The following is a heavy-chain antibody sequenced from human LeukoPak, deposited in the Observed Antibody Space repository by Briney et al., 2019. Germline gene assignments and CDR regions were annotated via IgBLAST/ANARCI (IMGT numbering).Heavy chain of an antibody. CDR2: ISGSGGST. CDR3: AKDKSGSGTGIFDY. D-gene: IGHD3-10*01. V-gene: IGHV3-23*01. CDR1: GFTFSSYA. J-gene: IGHJ4*02. Sequence: GGSLRLSCAASGFTFSSYAMSWVRQAPGKGLEWVSAISGSGGSTYYADSVKGRFTISRDNSKNTLYLQMSSLRAEDTAVYYCAKDKSGSGTGIFDYWGQGTLVTVSS.